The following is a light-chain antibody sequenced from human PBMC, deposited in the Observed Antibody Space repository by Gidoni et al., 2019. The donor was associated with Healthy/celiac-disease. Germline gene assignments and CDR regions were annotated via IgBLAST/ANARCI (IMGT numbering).Light chain of an antibody. V-gene: IGLV1-51*01. J-gene: IGLJ3*02. CDR3: VTWDSSMSVL. CDR2: EDN. Sequence: KLLIFEDNRRSSGIPDRFSGSKSGTSATLDIIGLQSGDEADYYCVTWDSSMSVLFGGGPKLTVL.